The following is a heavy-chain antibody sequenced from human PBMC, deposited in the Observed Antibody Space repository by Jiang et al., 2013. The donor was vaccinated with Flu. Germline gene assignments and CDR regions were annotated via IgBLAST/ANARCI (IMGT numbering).Heavy chain of an antibody. CDR2: IYYSGST. CDR1: GGSISSSSYY. D-gene: IGHD6-13*01. CDR3: ARLWYSSSWRDY. Sequence: GPGLVKPSETLSLTCTVSGGSISSSSYYWGWIRQPPGKGLEWIGSIYYSGSTYYNPSLKSRVTISVDTSKNQFSLKLSSVTAADTAVYYCARLWYSSSWRDYWGQGTLVTVSS. J-gene: IGHJ4*02. V-gene: IGHV4-39*01.